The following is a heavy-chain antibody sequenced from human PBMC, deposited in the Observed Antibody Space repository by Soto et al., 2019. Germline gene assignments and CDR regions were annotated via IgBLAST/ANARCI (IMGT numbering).Heavy chain of an antibody. CDR1: GYTFTSYD. D-gene: IGHD3-9*01. V-gene: IGHV1-8*01. CDR3: ARGDILTGYEVDL. Sequence: QVQLGQSGAEVKKPGASVKVSCKASGYTFTSYDITWVRQATGQGLAWMGWMNPNSGNTGYAQKFQRRVTMTRNTSISTAYMELSSLRSEDTAGYYCARGDILTGYEVDLWGQGTLVTVSS. J-gene: IGHJ5*02. CDR2: MNPNSGNT.